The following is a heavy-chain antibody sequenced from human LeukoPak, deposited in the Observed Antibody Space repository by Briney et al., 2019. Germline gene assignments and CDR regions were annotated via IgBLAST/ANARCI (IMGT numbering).Heavy chain of an antibody. CDR3: ARSSSPSGGWFDP. Sequence: GRSLRLSRAASGFTFSSYGMHWVRQAPGKGLEWVAVIWYDGSNKYYADSVKGRFTISRDNSKNTLYLQMNSLRAEDTAVYYCARSSSPSGGWFDPWGQGTLVTVSS. V-gene: IGHV3-33*01. CDR2: IWYDGSNK. J-gene: IGHJ5*02. D-gene: IGHD6-13*01. CDR1: GFTFSSYG.